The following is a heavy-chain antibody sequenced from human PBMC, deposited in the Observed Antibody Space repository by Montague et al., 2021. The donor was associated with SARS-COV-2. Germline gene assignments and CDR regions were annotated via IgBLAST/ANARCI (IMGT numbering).Heavy chain of an antibody. CDR3: ARAKGFIVLMVYAMGAFDI. J-gene: IGHJ3*02. D-gene: IGHD2-8*01. Sequence: TLSLTCTVSAGSISSGGYYWSWIRQHPGKGLEWIGYLYYSGSTYYNPSFKSRVTISVDTSKNQFSLKLNSVTAADTAVYYCARAKGFIVLMVYAMGAFDIWGQGTMVTVSS. CDR2: LYYSGST. V-gene: IGHV4-31*03. CDR1: AGSISSGGYY.